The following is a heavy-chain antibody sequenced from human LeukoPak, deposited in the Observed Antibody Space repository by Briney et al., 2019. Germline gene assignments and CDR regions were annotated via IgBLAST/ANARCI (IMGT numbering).Heavy chain of an antibody. CDR2: IYYSGST. Sequence: PSETLSLTCTVSGGYISNKYWSWIRQPPGKGLEWIGYIYYSGSTNYNPSLKSRVTILVDTSKNQFSLKLSSVTAADTAVYYCSSSTSFVSSPDWGQGTLVTVSS. CDR1: GGYISNKY. J-gene: IGHJ4*02. D-gene: IGHD2-2*01. V-gene: IGHV4-59*12. CDR3: SSSTSFVSSPD.